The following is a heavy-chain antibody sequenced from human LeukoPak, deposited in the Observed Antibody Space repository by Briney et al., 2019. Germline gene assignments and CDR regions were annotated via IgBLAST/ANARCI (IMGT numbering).Heavy chain of an antibody. CDR2: INPSGGRT. D-gene: IGHD6-13*01. V-gene: IGHV1-46*01. J-gene: IGHJ5*02. CDR3: ARPGIAAAGTQGGNWFDP. Sequence: ASVKVSCKASGYTFTSYYMHWVRQAPGQGLEGMGIINPSGGRTSYAQKFQGRVTMTRDISTGTVYMELSSLRSEDTAVYYCARPGIAAAGTQGGNWFDPWGQGTLVTVSS. CDR1: GYTFTSYY.